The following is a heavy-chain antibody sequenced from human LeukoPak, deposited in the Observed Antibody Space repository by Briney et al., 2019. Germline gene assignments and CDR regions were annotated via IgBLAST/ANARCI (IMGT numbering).Heavy chain of an antibody. CDR3: AREVSSSWYIDY. V-gene: IGHV3-30-3*01. D-gene: IGHD6-13*01. CDR2: ILYDGSNK. J-gene: IGHJ4*02. Sequence: PGRSLRLSCAASGFTFSSYSMHWVRQAPGKGLEWVTGILYDGSNKYYADSVKGRFTISRDNAKNSLYLQMNSLRAEDTAVYYCAREVSSSWYIDYWGQGTLVTVSS. CDR1: GFTFSSYS.